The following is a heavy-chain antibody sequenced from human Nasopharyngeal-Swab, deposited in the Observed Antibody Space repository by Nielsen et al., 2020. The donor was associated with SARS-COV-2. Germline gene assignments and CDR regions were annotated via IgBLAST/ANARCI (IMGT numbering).Heavy chain of an antibody. Sequence: GGSLRLSCAASGFTFSSYEMNWVRQAPGKGLEWVSYISSSGSTIYYADSVKGRFTISGDNAKNSLYLQMNSLRAEDTAVYYCVTGDIVATGDYYYGMDVWGQGTTVTVSS. CDR3: VTGDIVATGDYYYGMDV. CDR2: ISSSGSTI. V-gene: IGHV3-48*03. D-gene: IGHD5-12*01. J-gene: IGHJ6*02. CDR1: GFTFSSYE.